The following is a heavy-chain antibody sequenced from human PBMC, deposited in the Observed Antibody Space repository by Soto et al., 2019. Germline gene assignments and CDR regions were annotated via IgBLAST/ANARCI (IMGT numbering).Heavy chain of an antibody. Sequence: SGPPLVHPTQPLTLPCTFSGFSLSPSGGGGGWIRQPPGKAREWLALIYWDDDKRYSPSLKSRLPITKETSKNQVVLTMTNMDPVDTATYYCAHRQSIVGAPDAFDIWGQGTMVTVSS. CDR3: AHRQSIVGAPDAFDI. CDR2: IYWDDDK. CDR1: GFSLSPSGGG. V-gene: IGHV2-5*02. J-gene: IGHJ3*02. D-gene: IGHD1-26*01.